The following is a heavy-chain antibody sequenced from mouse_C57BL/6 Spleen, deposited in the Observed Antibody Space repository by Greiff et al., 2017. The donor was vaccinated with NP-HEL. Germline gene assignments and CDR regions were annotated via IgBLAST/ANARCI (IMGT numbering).Heavy chain of an antibody. CDR1: GYSITSGYY. V-gene: IGHV3-6*01. J-gene: IGHJ2*01. Sequence: EVKLQESGPGLVKPSQSLSLTCSVTGYSITSGYYWNWIRQFPGNKLEWMGYISYDGSNHYNPSLKNRISLTRDTSKNQFFLKLNSVTTEDTATYYCASFYDGYYYFDYWGQGTTLTVSS. CDR3: ASFYDGYYYFDY. CDR2: ISYDGSN. D-gene: IGHD2-3*01.